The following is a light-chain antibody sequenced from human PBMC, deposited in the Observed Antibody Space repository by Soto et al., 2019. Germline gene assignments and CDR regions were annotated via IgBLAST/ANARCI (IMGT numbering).Light chain of an antibody. Sequence: QSVLTQPASVTGSPGQSITISCTGPSGDFGDFDFVSWYQQYPGKAPKVMIYDVTQRPSGVSTRFSGSKSGNTASLTISGLQAEDEADYYCGSYVTTTSSYVFGTGTKLTVL. CDR3: GSYVTTTSSYV. V-gene: IGLV2-14*03. CDR2: DVT. J-gene: IGLJ1*01. CDR1: SGDFGDFDF.